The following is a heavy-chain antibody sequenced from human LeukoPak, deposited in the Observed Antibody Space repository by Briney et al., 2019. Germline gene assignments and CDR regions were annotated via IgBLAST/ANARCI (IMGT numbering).Heavy chain of an antibody. CDR3: AKIPYGDYPAKDV. Sequence: PSETLSLTCTISDVSISSYYWNWIRQSPGKGLEWIGHIHYSGSTHYNPSLQSRVSISIDTSKNHFSLKLRSVTAVDTAVYYCAKIPYGDYPAKDVWGQGTTVTVSS. CDR2: IHYSGST. CDR1: DVSISSYY. J-gene: IGHJ6*02. D-gene: IGHD4-17*01. V-gene: IGHV4-59*01.